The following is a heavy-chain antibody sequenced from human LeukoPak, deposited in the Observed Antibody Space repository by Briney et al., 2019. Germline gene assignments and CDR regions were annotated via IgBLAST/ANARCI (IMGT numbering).Heavy chain of an antibody. J-gene: IGHJ4*02. Sequence: GASVKVSCKASGYTFTSYDINWVRQATGQGLEWMGWMNPNSGNTGYAQKFQGRVTMTRNTSISTAYMELSSLRSEDTAVYYCARERLGDKNRAYQPHSDYWGQGTLATVSS. CDR1: GYTFTSYD. CDR2: MNPNSGNT. D-gene: IGHD2-2*01. CDR3: ARERLGDKNRAYQPHSDY. V-gene: IGHV1-8*01.